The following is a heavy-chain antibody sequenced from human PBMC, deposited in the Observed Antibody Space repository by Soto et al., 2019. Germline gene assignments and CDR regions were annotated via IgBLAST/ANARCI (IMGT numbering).Heavy chain of an antibody. J-gene: IGHJ4*02. CDR3: VKVSGYCTGGSCFSYLDY. V-gene: IGHV3-64D*06. CDR2: SSGSGGNI. CDR1: GFTFSHHS. Sequence: QPAGTLRLSCSGSGFTFSHHSLYWVCHPPGKGLQCASSSSGSGGNIYYAESVKCRFTISRDKPKNTLYLQMTSLSSEDSAVYYCVKVSGYCTGGSCFSYLDYWGQGTPVTVSS. D-gene: IGHD2-15*01.